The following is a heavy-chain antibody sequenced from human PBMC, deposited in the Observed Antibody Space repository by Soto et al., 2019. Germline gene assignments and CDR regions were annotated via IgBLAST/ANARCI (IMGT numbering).Heavy chain of an antibody. V-gene: IGHV3-9*01. CDR1: GFTFDDYA. D-gene: IGHD6-13*01. CDR3: VKDESINWYSGHFRH. Sequence: GGSLRLSCAASGFTFDDYAMHWVRQVPGKGLEWVSGINWNSGSIGYGDSAKGRFAISRDNAKNSLHLQMNSLSAEDTAFYYCVKDESINWYSGHFRHWGQCTLVTVSS. J-gene: IGHJ1*01. CDR2: INWNSGSI.